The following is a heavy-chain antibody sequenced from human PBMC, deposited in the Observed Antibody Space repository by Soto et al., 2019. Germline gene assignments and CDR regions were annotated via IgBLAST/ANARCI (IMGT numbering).Heavy chain of an antibody. CDR1: VYNFAGYW. D-gene: IGHD3-3*01. CDR3: AGGGVSTRTFDY. V-gene: IGHV5-51*01. J-gene: IGHJ4*02. CDR2: IYPSDSDT. Sequence: GESLKISCKGSVYNFAGYWIAWVRQMPGKGLELMGIIYPSDSDTRYRPSFQGQVTISADKSISSAYLQWSSLRASDTAMYYCAGGGVSTRTFDYWGQGTPVTVSS.